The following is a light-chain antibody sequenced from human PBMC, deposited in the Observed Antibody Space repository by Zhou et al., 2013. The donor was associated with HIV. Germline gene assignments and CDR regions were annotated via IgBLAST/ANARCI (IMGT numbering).Light chain of an antibody. V-gene: IGKV3-20*01. Sequence: EIVLTQSPGTLSLSLGERATLSCRASQSVSNSYLAWYQQKPGQAPRLLIYGASSRATGIPDRFSGSGSGTDFTLTISSLVPEDFAMYFCHQHNIWPPSFGQGTRVEIK. CDR2: GAS. J-gene: IGKJ5*01. CDR1: QSVSNSY. CDR3: HQHNIWPPS.